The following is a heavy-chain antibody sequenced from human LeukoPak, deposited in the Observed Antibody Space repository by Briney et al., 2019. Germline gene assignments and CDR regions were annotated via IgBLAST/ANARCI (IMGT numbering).Heavy chain of an antibody. D-gene: IGHD1-26*01. CDR1: GYTFTGYY. Sequence: ASVKVSCKASGYTFTGYYMHWARQAPGQGLEWMGWINPNSGGTNYAQKFQGRVTMTRDTSISTVYMELSSLRSEDTAVYYCARDDGNSGSYPVYYYYGMDVWGQGTTVTVSS. CDR2: INPNSGGT. J-gene: IGHJ6*02. CDR3: ARDDGNSGSYPVYYYYGMDV. V-gene: IGHV1-2*02.